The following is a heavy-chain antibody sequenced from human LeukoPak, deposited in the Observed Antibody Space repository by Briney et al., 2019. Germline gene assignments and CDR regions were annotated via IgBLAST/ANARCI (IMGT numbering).Heavy chain of an antibody. D-gene: IGHD2-15*01. Sequence: PGGCLRLSCSASGFTFRNYAMHWVRQAPGKGLECISTISSTGGSTYYADSVKGRFTISRDNSKNTLYLQMSSLRPEDTAVYYCVRDTSYCSGGRCFATFSFDYWGQRTGVPVSS. V-gene: IGHV3-64D*09. CDR2: ISSTGGST. J-gene: IGHJ4*02. CDR3: VRDTSYCSGGRCFATFSFDY. CDR1: GFTFRNYA.